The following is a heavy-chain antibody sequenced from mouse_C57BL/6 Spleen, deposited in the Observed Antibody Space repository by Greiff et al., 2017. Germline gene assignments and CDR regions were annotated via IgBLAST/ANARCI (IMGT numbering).Heavy chain of an antibody. CDR2: IYPRSGNT. J-gene: IGHJ4*01. CDR3: ARYDSSVLRGYAMDY. CDR1: GYTFTSYG. D-gene: IGHD3-2*02. V-gene: IGHV1-81*01. Sequence: QVQLQQSGAELARPGASVKLSCKASGYTFTSYGISWVKQRTGQGLEWIVEIYPRSGNTYYNEKFKGKATLTADKSSSTAYMELRSLTSEDSAVYFCARYDSSVLRGYAMDYWGQGTSVTVSS.